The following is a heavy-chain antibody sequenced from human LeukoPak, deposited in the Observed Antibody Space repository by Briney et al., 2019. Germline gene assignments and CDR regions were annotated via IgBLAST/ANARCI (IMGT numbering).Heavy chain of an antibody. Sequence: ASVKVSCKASGYTFTSYAMHWVRQAPGQRLEWMGWINAGNGDTKYSQKFQGRVTITRDTSASTAYKELSSLRSEDTAVYYCATGLYGDYLNWFDPWGQGTLVTVSS. CDR1: GYTFTSYA. J-gene: IGHJ5*02. D-gene: IGHD4-17*01. CDR2: INAGNGDT. CDR3: ATGLYGDYLNWFDP. V-gene: IGHV1-3*01.